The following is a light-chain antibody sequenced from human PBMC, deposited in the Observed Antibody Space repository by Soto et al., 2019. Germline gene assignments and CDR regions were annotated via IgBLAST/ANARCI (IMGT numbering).Light chain of an antibody. CDR1: QSVSSY. J-gene: IGKJ2*01. V-gene: IGKV3-15*01. CDR3: QQYSNWPPLYT. CDR2: DAS. Sequence: EIVMTQSPATLSVSPGERATLSCRASQSVSSYLAWYQQKPGLPPRLLIYDASTRATGIPDRFSGSGSGTDFTLTISSLHSADFAVNYCQQYSNWPPLYTFGRGTKLEIK.